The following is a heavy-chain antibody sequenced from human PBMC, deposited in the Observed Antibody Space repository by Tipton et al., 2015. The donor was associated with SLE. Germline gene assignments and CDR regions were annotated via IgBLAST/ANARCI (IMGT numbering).Heavy chain of an antibody. CDR1: GDSIISGAYY. CDR2: ITNNGNT. J-gene: IGHJ3*02. CDR3: ARQRAAIAPGVQASFDI. V-gene: IGHV4-39*01. D-gene: IGHD6-13*01. Sequence: TLSLTCTVSGDSIISGAYYWSWIRQPPGKGPEWIGRITNNGNTYYIPSLQSRVTMSVDTSKNHFSLKLSSVTAADTAVYYCARQRAAIAPGVQASFDIWGQGTMVTVSS.